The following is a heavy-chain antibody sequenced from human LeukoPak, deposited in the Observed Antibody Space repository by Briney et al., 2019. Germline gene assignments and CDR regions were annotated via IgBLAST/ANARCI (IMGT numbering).Heavy chain of an antibody. CDR1: GGSISSYY. V-gene: IGHV4-59*08. CDR2: IYYSGST. J-gene: IGHJ6*02. D-gene: IGHD6-6*01. CDR3: ARRPRYSRSSRYYYYGMDV. Sequence: SETLSLTCTVSGGSISSYYWSWIRQPPGKGLEWIAYIYYSGSTNYNPSLKSRVTISVATSKNQVSLKLSSVTAADTAVYYCARRPRYSRSSRYYYYGMDVWGQGTTVTVSS.